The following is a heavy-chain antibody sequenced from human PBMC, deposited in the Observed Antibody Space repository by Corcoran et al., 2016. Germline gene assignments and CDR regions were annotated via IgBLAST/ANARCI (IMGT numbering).Heavy chain of an antibody. J-gene: IGHJ6*02. V-gene: IGHV4-34*01. CDR2: INHSGST. CDR3: ARTGYYEFWSGYSPNWYYGMDV. CDR1: GGSFSGYY. Sequence: QVQLQQWGAGLLKPSETLSLTCAVYGGSFSGYYWSWIRQPPGKGLEWRGEINHSGSTNYNPSLKSRVTISVDTPKNQFSLKLSSVTAADTAVYYCARTGYYEFWSGYSPNWYYGMDVWGQGTTVTVSS. D-gene: IGHD3-3*01.